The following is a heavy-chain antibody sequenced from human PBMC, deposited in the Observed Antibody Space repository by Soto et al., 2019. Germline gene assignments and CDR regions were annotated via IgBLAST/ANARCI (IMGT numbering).Heavy chain of an antibody. Sequence: QVQLVQSGGEVKKPGASVTVSCKASGYTFINYNITWVRQAPGQGLEWMAWINTYNGMTDYEQRFQGRVTMTRDTTTSTAYMELRNLGSDDTAVYFCAKSPRGEMATDWGQGTLVTVSS. CDR3: AKSPRGEMATD. V-gene: IGHV1-18*01. CDR1: GYTFINYN. D-gene: IGHD5-12*01. CDR2: INTYNGMT. J-gene: IGHJ4*02.